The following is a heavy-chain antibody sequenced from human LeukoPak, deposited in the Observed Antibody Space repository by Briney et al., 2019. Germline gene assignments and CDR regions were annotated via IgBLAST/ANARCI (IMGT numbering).Heavy chain of an antibody. D-gene: IGHD3-22*01. Sequence: ASVKVSCKAAGYTFTGYYMHWVRQAPGQGLEGMGWINPNSGGTNYAQKFQGRVTMTRDTSISTAYMELSRLRSDDTAVYYCATKGGYSSHFDYWGQGTLVTVSS. V-gene: IGHV1-2*02. CDR2: INPNSGGT. J-gene: IGHJ4*02. CDR1: GYTFTGYY. CDR3: ATKGGYSSHFDY.